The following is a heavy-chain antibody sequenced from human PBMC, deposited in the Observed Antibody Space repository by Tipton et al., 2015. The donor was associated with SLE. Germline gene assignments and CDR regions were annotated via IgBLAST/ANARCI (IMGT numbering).Heavy chain of an antibody. CDR3: ARGSVVADDF. CDR1: GYSISSAYS. J-gene: IGHJ4*02. Sequence: TLSLTCVVSGYSISSAYSWGWIRQPPGKGLEWIGTVYHSGSTHYNPSLKSRVSISVDTSKNQISLKLTSVTAADTAVYYCARGSVVADDFWGQGTLVTVSS. D-gene: IGHD2-15*01. CDR2: VYHSGST. V-gene: IGHV4-38-2*01.